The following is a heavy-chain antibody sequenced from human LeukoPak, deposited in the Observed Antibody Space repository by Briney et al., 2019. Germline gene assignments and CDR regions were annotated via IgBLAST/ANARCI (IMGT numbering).Heavy chain of an antibody. CDR3: ARDRVTEWYYYYYYMDV. D-gene: IGHD3-3*01. Sequence: GGSLRLSCAASGFTFSSYAMSWVRQAPGKGLEWVANIKQDGSEKNYVDSVKGRFTISRDNAKNSLYLQMNSLRAEDTAVYYCARDRVTEWYYYYYYMDVWGKGTTVTVSS. V-gene: IGHV3-7*01. CDR1: GFTFSSYA. J-gene: IGHJ6*03. CDR2: IKQDGSEK.